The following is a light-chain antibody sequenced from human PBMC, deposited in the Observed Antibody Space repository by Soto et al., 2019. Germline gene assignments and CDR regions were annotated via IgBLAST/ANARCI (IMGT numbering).Light chain of an antibody. V-gene: IGLV3-9*01. CDR1: HIGSKN. CDR3: QVWDSSTVV. CDR2: RDT. J-gene: IGLJ2*01. Sequence: SYELTQPLSVSVALGQTARITCGGNHIGSKNVHWYQLNPGQAPVLVIYRDTNRPSGIPERFSGSNSGNTATLAISRAQAGDDADYYCQVWDSSTVVFGGGTKLTVL.